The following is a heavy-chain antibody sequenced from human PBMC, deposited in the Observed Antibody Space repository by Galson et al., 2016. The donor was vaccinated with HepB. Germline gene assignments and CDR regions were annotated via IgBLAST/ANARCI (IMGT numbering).Heavy chain of an antibody. D-gene: IGHD1/OR15-1a*01. CDR2: IFYTGNT. CDR1: GDSISSGKYH. J-gene: IGHJ4*02. CDR3: ARTGATGTTYSDY. Sequence: SETLSLTCTVSGDSISSGKYHWGWIRQPPGKGLAWIGTIFYTGNTYYNPSLKSRLSIAVDKSKNTLSLNLTSVTAADTAFYDCARTGATGTTYSDYWGQGILVTVSS. V-gene: IGHV4-39*02.